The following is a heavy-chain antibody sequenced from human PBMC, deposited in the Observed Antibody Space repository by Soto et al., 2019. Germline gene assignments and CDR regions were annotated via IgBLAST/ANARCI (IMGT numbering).Heavy chain of an antibody. Sequence: PSETLSLTCTVSGGSITNNYWSWIRQPPGKELEWIGYIYYSGATRYKSSLKSRVTMSVDTSKNQFSLNLNSVTAADTAVYYCARGGWSLDYWGQGTLVTVSS. CDR2: IYYSGAT. V-gene: IGHV4-59*01. CDR3: ARGGWSLDY. D-gene: IGHD2-15*01. CDR1: GGSITNNY. J-gene: IGHJ4*02.